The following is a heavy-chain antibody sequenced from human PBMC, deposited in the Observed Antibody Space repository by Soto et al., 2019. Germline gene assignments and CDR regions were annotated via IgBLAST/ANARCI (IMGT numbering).Heavy chain of an antibody. Sequence: QVQLQESGPGLVKPSETLSLTCTVSGGSITGFYWSWIRQSAGKGLEWMGRILTNESTKYNPSLESRVSMSIDMSKNQFSLKLRSVTAADTAVYYCAREDYELSPSGFDYWGQGTLVTVSS. CDR3: AREDYELSPSGFDY. CDR1: GGSITGFY. CDR2: ILTNEST. J-gene: IGHJ4*02. D-gene: IGHD3-16*01. V-gene: IGHV4-4*07.